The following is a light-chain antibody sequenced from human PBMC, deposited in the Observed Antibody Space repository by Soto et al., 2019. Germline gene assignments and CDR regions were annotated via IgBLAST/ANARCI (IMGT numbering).Light chain of an antibody. CDR1: SSDIGAYNF. CDR2: DVN. V-gene: IGLV2-14*03. Sequence: QSALTQPASVSGSPGQSITISCTGTSSDIGAYNFVSWDEQHPGKAPKLMLYDVNIRASGVSNRFSGSKSGNTASLTISGLQDEDEADYYCTSWTSSVTMIFGGGTKLTVL. J-gene: IGLJ2*01. CDR3: TSWTSSVTMI.